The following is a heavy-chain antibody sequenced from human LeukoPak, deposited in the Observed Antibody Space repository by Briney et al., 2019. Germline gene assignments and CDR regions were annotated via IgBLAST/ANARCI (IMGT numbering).Heavy chain of an antibody. D-gene: IGHD3-3*01. CDR1: GFTFISYS. CDR3: AKVGFLVAGYAFDI. J-gene: IGHJ3*02. Sequence: GGCLRLSCAASGFTFISYSMNWVRQAPGKGLEWVSYISSSSSTIYYADSVKGRFTISRDNSKNTLYLQMNSLRAEDTAVYYCAKVGFLVAGYAFDIWGQGTMVTVSS. V-gene: IGHV3-48*01. CDR2: ISSSSSTI.